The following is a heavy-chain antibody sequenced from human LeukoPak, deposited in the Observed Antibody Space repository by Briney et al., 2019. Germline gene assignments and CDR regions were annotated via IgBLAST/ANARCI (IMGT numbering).Heavy chain of an antibody. J-gene: IGHJ4*02. CDR1: GYTFTTYA. D-gene: IGHD2-15*01. CDR3: ASSYCSGGHCYPQQTVYYFDF. CDR2: INTNTGNP. Sequence: GASEKVSCKASGYTFTTYAMSWVRQAPGQGLEWMGWINTNTGNPTYAPGFTGRFVFSLDTSVSTAYLQISSLKAEDTAVYFCASSYCSGGHCYPQQTVYYFDFWGQGTLVTVSS. V-gene: IGHV7-4-1*02.